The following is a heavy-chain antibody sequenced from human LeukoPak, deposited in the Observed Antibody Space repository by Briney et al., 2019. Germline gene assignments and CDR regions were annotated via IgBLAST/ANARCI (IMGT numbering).Heavy chain of an antibody. V-gene: IGHV3-9*01. CDR1: GFTFDDYA. Sequence: PGGSLRLSCEASGFTFDDYAMHWVRQAPGKGLEWVSGISWNSGSIGYADSVKGRFTISRDNAKNSLYLQMNSLRAEDTALYYCAKEGYYGSGNTLDYWGQGTLVTVSS. CDR3: AKEGYYGSGNTLDY. D-gene: IGHD3-10*01. CDR2: ISWNSGSI. J-gene: IGHJ4*02.